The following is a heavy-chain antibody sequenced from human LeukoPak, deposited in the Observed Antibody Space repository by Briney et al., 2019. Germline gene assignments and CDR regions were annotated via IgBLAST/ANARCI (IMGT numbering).Heavy chain of an antibody. Sequence: PGGSLRLSCAASGFTFSSYSMNWVRQAPGKGLEWVSSISSRRSYIYYADSVKGRFTISRDNAKNSLYLQMNSLRDEDTAVYYCAREFRWVVTPSDAFDIWGQGTMVTVSS. D-gene: IGHD4-23*01. V-gene: IGHV3-21*01. CDR3: AREFRWVVTPSDAFDI. CDR1: GFTFSSYS. CDR2: ISSRRSYI. J-gene: IGHJ3*02.